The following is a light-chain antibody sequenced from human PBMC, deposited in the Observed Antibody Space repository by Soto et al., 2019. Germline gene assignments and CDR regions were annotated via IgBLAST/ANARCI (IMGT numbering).Light chain of an antibody. J-gene: IGLJ1*01. CDR2: NDI. CDR1: SSNIGSTT. CDR3: AAWDDSLNGCV. V-gene: IGLV1-44*01. Sequence: SVLTQPPSTSGTPGQRVTISCSGSSSNIGSTTVSWYQQVPGTAPKLLIYNDIQRPSGVPDRFSGSKSGTSASLAISGLQSEDEADYYCAAWDDSLNGCVFGTGTKLTVL.